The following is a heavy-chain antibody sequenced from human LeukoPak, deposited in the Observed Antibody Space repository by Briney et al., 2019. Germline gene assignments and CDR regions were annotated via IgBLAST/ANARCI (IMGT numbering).Heavy chain of an antibody. CDR3: ARGRKAAAAVGFDY. J-gene: IGHJ4*02. CDR1: ISSGGYY. CDR2: IQNSGST. Sequence: PSQTLSLTCTISSGGYYWNWIRQPPGKGLEWIGYIQNSGSTYYNPSLKSRVTISVDTSKNQFSLKLSSVTAADTAVYYCARGRKAAAAVGFDYWGQGTLVTVSS. V-gene: IGHV4-30-2*01. D-gene: IGHD6-13*01.